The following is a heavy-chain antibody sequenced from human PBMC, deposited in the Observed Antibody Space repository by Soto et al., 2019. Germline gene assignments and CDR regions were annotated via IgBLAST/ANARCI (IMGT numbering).Heavy chain of an antibody. J-gene: IGHJ4*02. V-gene: IGHV4-31*03. CDR1: GGSISSGGYY. CDR2: IYYSGST. CDR3: ARGTPPLEWELPG. Sequence: QVQLQESGPGLVKPSQTLSLTCTVSGGSISSGGYYWSWIRQHPGKGLEWIGYIYYSGSTYYNPSLKRRVTISVDTSKNQFSLKLSSVTAADTAVYYCARGTPPLEWELPGWGQGTLVTVSS. D-gene: IGHD1-26*01.